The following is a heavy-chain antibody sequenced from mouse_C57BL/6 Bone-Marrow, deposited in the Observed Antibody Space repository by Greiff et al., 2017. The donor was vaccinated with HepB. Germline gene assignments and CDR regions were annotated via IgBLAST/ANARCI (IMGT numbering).Heavy chain of an antibody. Sequence: QVQLQQSGPELVKPGASVKISCKASGYSFTSYYIHWVKQRPGQGLEWIGWIYPGSGNTKYNEKFKGKATLTADTSPSTAYMQLSSLTSEDSAVYYCARIGTTVVHYYAMDYWGQGTSVTVSS. CDR3: ARIGTTVVHYYAMDY. CDR1: GYSFTSYY. CDR2: IYPGSGNT. D-gene: IGHD1-1*01. J-gene: IGHJ4*01. V-gene: IGHV1-66*01.